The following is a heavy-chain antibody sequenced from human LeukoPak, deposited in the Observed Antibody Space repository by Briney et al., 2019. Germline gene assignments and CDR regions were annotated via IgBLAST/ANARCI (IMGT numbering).Heavy chain of an antibody. CDR1: GGSFSGYY. Sequence: SETLSLTCAVYGGSFSGYYWSWIRQPPGKGLEWIGEINHSGSTNYNPSLKSRVTISVDTSKNQFSLKLSSVTAADTAVYYCARVFSEIRFLEWLAPGGSNWFDPWGQGTLVTVSS. V-gene: IGHV4-34*01. CDR2: INHSGST. J-gene: IGHJ5*02. CDR3: ARVFSEIRFLEWLAPGGSNWFDP. D-gene: IGHD3-3*01.